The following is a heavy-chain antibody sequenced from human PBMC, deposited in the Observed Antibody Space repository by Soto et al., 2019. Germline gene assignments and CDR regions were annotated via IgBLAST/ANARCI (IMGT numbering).Heavy chain of an antibody. CDR2: VYNSGST. Sequence: SETLSLTCTVSGGSISSNYWTWIRQPPGKELEWIGYVYNSGSTNYNPSLKSRVTISEDTSKSQFSLKVNSMTAADTAVYYCARYRREAVAGYTLDNWGQGILVTVSS. D-gene: IGHD6-13*01. CDR3: ARYRREAVAGYTLDN. CDR1: GGSISSNY. V-gene: IGHV4-59*01. J-gene: IGHJ4*02.